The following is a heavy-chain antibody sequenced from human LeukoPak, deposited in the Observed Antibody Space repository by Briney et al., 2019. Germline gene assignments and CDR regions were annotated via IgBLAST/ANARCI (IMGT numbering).Heavy chain of an antibody. D-gene: IGHD3-10*01. V-gene: IGHV3-23*01. CDR3: AKEFKGTSLWFWEFYFDY. Sequence: GGSLRLSCAASGFTFSSYAMSWARQAPGKGLEWVSAISGSGGSAYYADSVKGRFTISRDNSKNTLYLQMNSLRAEDTAVYYCAKEFKGTSLWFWEFYFDYWGQGTLVTVSS. J-gene: IGHJ4*02. CDR2: ISGSGGSA. CDR1: GFTFSSYA.